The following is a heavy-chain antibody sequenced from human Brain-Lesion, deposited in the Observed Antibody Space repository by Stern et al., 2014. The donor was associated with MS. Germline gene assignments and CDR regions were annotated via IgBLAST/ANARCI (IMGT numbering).Heavy chain of an antibody. Sequence: QLVQSGGGLVQPGGSLRLSCAVAGFTFSHYWMTWVRQAPGKGLEWVASINKDGREKYYVDSLKGRFTISRDNAKNSLYLQMTSLRADDTAVYYCARKTTAKNWGQGTLVTVSS. CDR3: ARKTTAKN. CDR1: GFTFSHYW. V-gene: IGHV3-7*01. D-gene: IGHD4-17*01. CDR2: INKDGREK. J-gene: IGHJ4*02.